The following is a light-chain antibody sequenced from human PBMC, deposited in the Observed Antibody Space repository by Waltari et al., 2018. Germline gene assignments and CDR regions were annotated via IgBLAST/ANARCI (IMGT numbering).Light chain of an antibody. CDR2: KVS. V-gene: IGLV2-14*01. CDR1: DSHVGAYDF. Sequence: QSALTQPASVSGSPGQSITISCSGTDSHVGAYDFVSWYQQHPGKAPHLIIYKVSNRPSGISKRFSASKSGNTASLTISGLQAEDEADYYCSSYTTSSAPGVFGTGTRVTVL. CDR3: SSYTTSSAPGV. J-gene: IGLJ1*01.